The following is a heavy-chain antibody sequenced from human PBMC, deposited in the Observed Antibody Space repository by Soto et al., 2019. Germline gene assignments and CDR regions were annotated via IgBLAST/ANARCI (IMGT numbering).Heavy chain of an antibody. CDR1: GFTFSSYS. D-gene: IGHD3-16*01. J-gene: IGHJ4*02. Sequence: PGGSLRLSCASSGFTFSSYSMNWVRQAPGKGLEWVSYISSSSSTIYYADSVKGRFTISRDNAKNSLYLQMNSLRAEDTAVYYCARFLGPAGLFLGEGSPYWGQGTLVTVSS. V-gene: IGHV3-48*01. CDR2: ISSSSSTI. CDR3: ARFLGPAGLFLGEGSPY.